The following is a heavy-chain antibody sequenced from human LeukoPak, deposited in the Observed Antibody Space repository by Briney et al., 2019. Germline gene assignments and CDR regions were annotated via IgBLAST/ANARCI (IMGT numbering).Heavy chain of an antibody. CDR1: GGSISSSSYY. CDR2: IYCSGST. J-gene: IGHJ4*02. Sequence: SETLSLTCTVSGGSISSSSYYWGWIRQPPGKGLEWIGSIYCSGSTYYNPSLRSRVTISVDTSKNQFSLKLSSVTAADTAVYYCARRYGSSWPFDYWGQGTLVTVSS. CDR3: ARRYGSSWPFDY. D-gene: IGHD6-13*01. V-gene: IGHV4-39*01.